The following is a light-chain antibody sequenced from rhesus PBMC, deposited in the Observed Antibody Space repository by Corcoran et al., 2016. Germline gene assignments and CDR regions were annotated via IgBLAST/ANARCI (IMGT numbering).Light chain of an antibody. CDR2: YSS. CDR1: QGISNY. J-gene: IGKJ4*01. CDR3: RQHDSYPLT. Sequence: DIQMTQSPSSLSASVGYTVTITCRASQGISNYLAWYQQKPGKAPKPLIYYSSNSESGAPSRFSGNGSGTDFTLTISSLQTEDFAKYYCRQHDSYPLTFGRETKVGLK. V-gene: IGKV1S14*01.